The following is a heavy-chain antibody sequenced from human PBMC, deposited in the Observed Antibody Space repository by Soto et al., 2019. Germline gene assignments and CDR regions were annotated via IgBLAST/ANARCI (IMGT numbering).Heavy chain of an antibody. CDR3: ARDESATDAFDI. J-gene: IGHJ3*02. Sequence: PSETLSLTCSVSGGSISSGGYYWSWIRQNPGKGLEWIWYIYYSGTTNYNPSLKSRLTISVDTSKNQFSLKLNSMTAADTAVYYCARDESATDAFDIWGQGTMVTV. CDR1: GGSISSGGYY. V-gene: IGHV4-31*03. CDR2: IYYSGTT. D-gene: IGHD5-12*01.